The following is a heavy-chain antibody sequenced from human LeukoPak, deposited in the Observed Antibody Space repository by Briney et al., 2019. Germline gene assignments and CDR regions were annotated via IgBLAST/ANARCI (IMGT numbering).Heavy chain of an antibody. D-gene: IGHD5-24*01. J-gene: IGHJ4*02. Sequence: PSETLSLTCAVSGGSISSSNWWSWVRQPPGKGLEWIGEIYHSGSTNYNPSLKSRVTISVDKSKNQFSLKLSSVTAADTAVYYCAIARDGYNSGLVDYWGQGTLVTVSS. CDR2: IYHSGST. V-gene: IGHV4-4*02. CDR1: GGSISSSNW. CDR3: AIARDGYNSGLVDY.